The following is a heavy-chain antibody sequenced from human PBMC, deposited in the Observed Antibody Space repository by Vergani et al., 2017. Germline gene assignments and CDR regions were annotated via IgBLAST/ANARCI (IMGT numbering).Heavy chain of an antibody. CDR1: GYSFTSYW. D-gene: IGHD6-19*01. Sequence: EVQLVQSGAEVKKPGASLRISCKGSGYSFTSYWISWVRQMPGEGLEWMGRIDPSDSYTNYSPSFQGQVTISADTSISTAYLQWSSLKASDTAMYYCARGPRLYSSGTDYWGQGTLVTVSS. J-gene: IGHJ4*02. CDR3: ARGPRLYSSGTDY. V-gene: IGHV5-10-1*03. CDR2: IDPSDSYT.